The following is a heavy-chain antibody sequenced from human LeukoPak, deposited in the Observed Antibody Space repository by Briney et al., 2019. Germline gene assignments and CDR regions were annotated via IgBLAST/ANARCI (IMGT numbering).Heavy chain of an antibody. CDR2: IYSGGST. Sequence: GGSLRLSCAASGFTVSSNYMSWVRQAPGEGLEWVSVIYSGGSTYYADSVKGRFTISRDNSKNTLYLQMNSLRAEDTAVYYCARDPMAEGPWDDYWGQGTLVTVSS. J-gene: IGHJ4*02. CDR3: ARDPMAEGPWDDY. CDR1: GFTVSSNY. D-gene: IGHD1-26*01. V-gene: IGHV3-53*01.